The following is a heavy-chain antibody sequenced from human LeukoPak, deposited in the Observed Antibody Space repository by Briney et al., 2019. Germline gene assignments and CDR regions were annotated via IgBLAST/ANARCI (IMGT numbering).Heavy chain of an antibody. J-gene: IGHJ6*03. Sequence: SETLSLTCTVSGGSISSYYWSWIRQPAGKGLEWIGRIYTSGSTNYNPSLKSRVTISVDKSKNQFSLKLSSVTAADTAVYYCARGEIVVVPAAKVSNYYYMDVWGKGTTVTVSS. CDR2: IYTSGST. V-gene: IGHV4-4*07. CDR1: GGSISSYY. D-gene: IGHD2-2*01. CDR3: ARGEIVVVPAAKVSNYYYMDV.